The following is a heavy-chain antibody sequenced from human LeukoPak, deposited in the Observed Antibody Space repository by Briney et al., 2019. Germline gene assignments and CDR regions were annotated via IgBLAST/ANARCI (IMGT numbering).Heavy chain of an antibody. CDR2: ISATGGTI. CDR1: GFTFSSNG. D-gene: IGHD6-13*01. Sequence: GGSLRLSCAASGFTFSSNGMNWVRQAPGKGLEWVSYISATGGTIYYADSVKGRFTISRDNAKNSLYLQMNSLRVEDTALYYCTRRPYSSSWYYFDYWGQGTLVTVSS. CDR3: TRRPYSSSWYYFDY. J-gene: IGHJ4*02. V-gene: IGHV3-48*04.